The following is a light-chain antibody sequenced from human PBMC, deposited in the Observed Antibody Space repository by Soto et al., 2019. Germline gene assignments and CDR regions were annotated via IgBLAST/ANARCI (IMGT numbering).Light chain of an antibody. CDR3: QQLNSYPLT. V-gene: IGKV1-17*01. Sequence: IQMTQSPSSLSASVGDRVTITCRASQDIRSDLGWYQQKPGKAPKRLIYAASTLQSGVPSRFSGSGSGTDFTLTISSLQPEDFATYYCQQLNSYPLTFGGGTKVDIK. CDR2: AAS. CDR1: QDIRSD. J-gene: IGKJ4*01.